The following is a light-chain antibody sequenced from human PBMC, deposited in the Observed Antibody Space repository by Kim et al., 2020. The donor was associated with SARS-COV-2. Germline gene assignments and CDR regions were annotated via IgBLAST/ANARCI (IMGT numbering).Light chain of an antibody. Sequence: SASVGDRVTITCRASQSISSYLNWYQQKPGKAPKLLIYAASSLQSGVPSRFSGSGSGTDFTLTIRSLQPEDFATYYCQQSYSTPPRCGQGTKLEI. J-gene: IGKJ2*03. CDR1: QSISSY. CDR3: QQSYSTPPR. CDR2: AAS. V-gene: IGKV1-39*01.